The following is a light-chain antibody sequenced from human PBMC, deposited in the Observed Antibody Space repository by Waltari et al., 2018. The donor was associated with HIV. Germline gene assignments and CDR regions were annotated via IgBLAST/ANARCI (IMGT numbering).Light chain of an antibody. Sequence: QSVLTQPPSASGTPGQRATISCSGSSSNIGSNSVYWCQLLPGTTPKLLIYRSNQRRSGFPDRVSCAKSGTSGSLAIIGLRSEDEADYYCAALDDSLRGWVFGGGTMLTVL. V-gene: IGLV1-47*01. CDR2: RSN. CDR3: AALDDSLRGWV. J-gene: IGLJ3*02. CDR1: SSNIGSNS.